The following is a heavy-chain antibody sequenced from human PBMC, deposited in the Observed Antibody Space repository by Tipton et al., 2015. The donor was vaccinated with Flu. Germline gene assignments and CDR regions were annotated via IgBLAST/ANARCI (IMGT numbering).Heavy chain of an antibody. CDR1: GASINNYY. CDR3: SSYYIRAFDI. D-gene: IGHD3-10*01. CDR2: IHYSGNT. J-gene: IGHJ3*02. Sequence: LRLSCTVSGASINNYYWSWIRQPPGKGLEWIGYIHYSGNTNYNPSLKSRVTMSLDASKSHFSLKLSSVTAADTAMYYCSSYYIRAFDIWGQGTMVTVSS. V-gene: IGHV4-59*01.